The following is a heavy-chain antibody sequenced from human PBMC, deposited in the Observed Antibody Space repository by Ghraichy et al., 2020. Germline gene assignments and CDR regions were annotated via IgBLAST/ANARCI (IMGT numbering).Heavy chain of an antibody. CDR3: ARSTFSSADY. Sequence: GGSLRHSCAASEFTFSNYWMSWVRQAPGKGLEWVAHIKPDGSEEFYVDSVKGRFTTSRENAHNSLSLQMNSLRAEDSAVYYCARSTFSSADYWGQGTLVTVSS. D-gene: IGHD6-6*01. CDR1: EFTFSNYW. CDR2: IKPDGSEE. V-gene: IGHV3-7*01. J-gene: IGHJ4*02.